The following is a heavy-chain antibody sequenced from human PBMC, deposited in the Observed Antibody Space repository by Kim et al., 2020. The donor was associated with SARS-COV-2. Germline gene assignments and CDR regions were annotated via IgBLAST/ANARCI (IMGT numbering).Heavy chain of an antibody. CDR2: MSYDGSNK. Sequence: GGSLRLSWAASGFTFSSYGRHWVRQAPGKGLEWVDDMSYDGSNKNYADSVKGRFIISRDNSKNMLYQQMNSLRAEVKAVYYCAKETYPGDSSGWTYYYYG. D-gene: IGHD6-19*01. J-gene: IGHJ6*01. CDR1: GFTFSSYG. V-gene: IGHV3-30*18. CDR3: AKETYPGDSSGWTYYYYG.